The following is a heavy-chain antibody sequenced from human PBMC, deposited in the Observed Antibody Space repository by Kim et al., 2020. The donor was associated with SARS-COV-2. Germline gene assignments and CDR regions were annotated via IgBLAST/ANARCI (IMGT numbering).Heavy chain of an antibody. CDR3: ARDIIRDLGTKTKYGMDD. J-gene: IGHJ6*01. CDR1: GGTFRSYA. CDR2: SIPIFGTA. Sequence: SVKVSCKASGGTFRSYAIRWVRQAPGQGLEWMGGSIPIFGTANYAQKFQGRVTITADESTSTAYMELSSMRSEDTAVYYCARDIIRDLGTKTKYGMDDW. D-gene: IGHD7-27*01. V-gene: IGHV1-69*13.